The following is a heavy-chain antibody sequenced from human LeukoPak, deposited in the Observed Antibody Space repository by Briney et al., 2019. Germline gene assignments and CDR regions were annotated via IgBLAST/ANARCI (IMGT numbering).Heavy chain of an antibody. J-gene: IGHJ4*02. D-gene: IGHD4-17*01. Sequence: GGSLRLSCTASGFKFDDYGMTWVRHAPGKGLEWVSEISGRGGSTYYADSVKGRFTISRDNSKNTLYLQMNSLRAEDTAVYYCAKAMTTVTTLRGFDYWGQGTLVTVSS. CDR3: AKAMTTVTTLRGFDY. CDR1: GFKFDDYG. CDR2: ISGRGGST. V-gene: IGHV3-23*01.